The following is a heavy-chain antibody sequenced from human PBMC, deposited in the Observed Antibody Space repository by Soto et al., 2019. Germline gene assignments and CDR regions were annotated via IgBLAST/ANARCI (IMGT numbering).Heavy chain of an antibody. CDR1: GFTFSSYG. V-gene: IGHV3-30*18. CDR3: AKSGYSSSWYRLDY. D-gene: IGHD6-13*01. CDR2: ISYDGSNK. Sequence: QVQLVESGGGVVQPGRSLRLSCAASGFTFSSYGMHWVRQAPGKGLEWVAVISYDGSNKYYADSVKGRFTISRDNSKNTLYLQMNSLRAEDTAVYYCAKSGYSSSWYRLDYWGQGTLVTVSS. J-gene: IGHJ4*02.